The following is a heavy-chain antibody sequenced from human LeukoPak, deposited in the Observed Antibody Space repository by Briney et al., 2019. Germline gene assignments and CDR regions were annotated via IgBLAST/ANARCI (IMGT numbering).Heavy chain of an antibody. CDR1: GYTFTSYA. Sequence: ASVKVSCKASGYTFTSYAVHWVRQAPGQRLEWMGWINAGNGNTKYLQKFQGRVTITRDTSASTAYMELSSLRSEDTAVYYCARVPLHDDSGHYYPHWGQGTLVTVSS. D-gene: IGHD3-22*01. V-gene: IGHV1-3*01. CDR3: ARVPLHDDSGHYYPH. J-gene: IGHJ1*01. CDR2: INAGNGNT.